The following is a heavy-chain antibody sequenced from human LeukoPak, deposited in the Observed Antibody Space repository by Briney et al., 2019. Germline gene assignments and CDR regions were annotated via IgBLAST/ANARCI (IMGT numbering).Heavy chain of an antibody. D-gene: IGHD6-13*01. CDR2: ISSSSRTI. V-gene: IGHV3-48*01. Sequence: PGGSLRLSCAASGFTFSSYNMNWVRQAPGKGLEWVSYISSSSRTIYYADSVKGRFTISRDNAKNSLYLQMNSLRADDTAVYYCAKDHGSSDWYYFDYWGQGTLVTVSS. CDR1: GFTFSSYN. CDR3: AKDHGSSDWYYFDY. J-gene: IGHJ4*02.